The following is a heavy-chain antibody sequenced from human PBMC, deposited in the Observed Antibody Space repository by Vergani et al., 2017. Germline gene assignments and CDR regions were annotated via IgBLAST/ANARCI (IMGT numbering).Heavy chain of an antibody. CDR1: GYTFTGYY. J-gene: IGHJ6*03. Sequence: QVQLVQSGAEVKKPGASVKVSCKASGYTFTGYYMHWVRQAPGQGLEWMGGIIPMFGTANYAQKFQGRVTITADESTSTAYMELSSLRSEDTAVYYCARVVNSYGYVSYYYYYMDVWGKGTTVTVSS. CDR2: IIPMFGTA. V-gene: IGHV1-69*01. CDR3: ARVVNSYGYVSYYYYYMDV. D-gene: IGHD5-18*01.